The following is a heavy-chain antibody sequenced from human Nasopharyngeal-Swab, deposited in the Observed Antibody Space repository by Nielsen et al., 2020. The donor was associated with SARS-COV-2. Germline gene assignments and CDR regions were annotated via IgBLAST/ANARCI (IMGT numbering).Heavy chain of an antibody. V-gene: IGHV3-21*01. CDR2: ISSSSSYI. Sequence: GESLKISCAASGSTFSSYSMNWVRQAPGKGLEWVSSISSSSSYIYYADSVKGRFTISRDNAKNSLYLQMNSLRAEDTAVYYCARVPYDILHFRGGMDVWGQGTTVTVSS. D-gene: IGHD3-9*01. CDR3: ARVPYDILHFRGGMDV. CDR1: GSTFSSYS. J-gene: IGHJ6*02.